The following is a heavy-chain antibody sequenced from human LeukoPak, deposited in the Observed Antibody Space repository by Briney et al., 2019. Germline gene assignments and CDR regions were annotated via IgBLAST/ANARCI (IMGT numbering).Heavy chain of an antibody. J-gene: IGHJ4*02. Sequence: GGSLRLSCAASGFTFSDYIMNWVRQAPGKGLEWISYIGISSGNTKYADSVKGRFTISGDNAKNSLYLQMSSLRVEDTAVYYCARDNNYAFDNWGQGTLVTVSS. CDR3: ARDNNYAFDN. CDR2: IGISSGNT. CDR1: GFTFSDYI. D-gene: IGHD1-1*01. V-gene: IGHV3-48*04.